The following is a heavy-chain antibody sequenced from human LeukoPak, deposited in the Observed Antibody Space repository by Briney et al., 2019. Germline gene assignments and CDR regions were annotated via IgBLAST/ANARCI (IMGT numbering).Heavy chain of an antibody. V-gene: IGHV3-23*01. D-gene: IGHD3-16*01. J-gene: IGHJ4*02. CDR3: AKDIWGGNEG. CDR2: ISGSGGSGGT. Sequence: SGGSLRLSWAASGXTFSTYALSWVRQAPGKGLEWVCAISGSGGSGGTYYADSVKGRFTISRDNSKNTLYLQMNSLRAEDTAVYYCAKDIWGGNEGWGQGTLVTVSS. CDR1: GXTFSTYA.